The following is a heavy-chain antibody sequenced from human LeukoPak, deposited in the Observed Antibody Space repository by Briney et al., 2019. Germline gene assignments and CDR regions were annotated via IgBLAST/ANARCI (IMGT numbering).Heavy chain of an antibody. D-gene: IGHD6-13*01. Sequence: GGSLRLSCAASGFTFSSYAMNWVRQAPGKGLGWVSVISGSADSTYYADSVKGRFTISRDNSKHMVYLQTNSLRADATAVYHCAKGTIATAVRSWFDPWGQGTLVTVSS. V-gene: IGHV3-23*01. CDR2: ISGSADST. CDR1: GFTFSSYA. J-gene: IGHJ5*02. CDR3: AKGTIATAVRSWFDP.